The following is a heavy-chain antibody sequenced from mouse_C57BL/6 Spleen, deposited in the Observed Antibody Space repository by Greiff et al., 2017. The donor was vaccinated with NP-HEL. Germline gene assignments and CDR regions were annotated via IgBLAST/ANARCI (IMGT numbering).Heavy chain of an antibody. CDR1: GYTFTSYW. J-gene: IGHJ2*01. D-gene: IGHD2-10*02. CDR3: AKEGYGKEGLYSDY. Sequence: QVQLQQPGAELVRPGSSVKLSCKASGYTFTSYWMHWVKQRPIQGLEWIGNIDPSDSETHYNQKFKDKATLTVDKSSSTAYMQLSSLTSEDSAVYYTAKEGYGKEGLYSDYWGQGTTLTVSS. CDR2: IDPSDSET. V-gene: IGHV1-52*01.